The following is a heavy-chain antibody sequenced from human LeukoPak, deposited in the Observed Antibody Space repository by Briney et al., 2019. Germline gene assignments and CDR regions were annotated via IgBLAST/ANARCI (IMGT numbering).Heavy chain of an antibody. CDR3: ATHGSYYFDY. Sequence: PGGSLRLSCAASGFTFSSYAMSWVRQAPGKGLEWVSTISGTGSSAYYADSVKGRFTISRDHSKNTLYLQVNSLRAEDTAMYYCATHGSYYFDYWGQGTLVTVSS. D-gene: IGHD3-10*01. CDR2: ISGTGSSA. CDR1: GFTFSSYA. J-gene: IGHJ4*02. V-gene: IGHV3-23*01.